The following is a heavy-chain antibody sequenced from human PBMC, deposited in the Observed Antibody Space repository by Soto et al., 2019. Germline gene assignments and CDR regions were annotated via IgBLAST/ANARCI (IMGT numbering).Heavy chain of an antibody. CDR2: INNNGGNT. CDR3: MKQDDYGSDPLDY. J-gene: IGHJ4*02. V-gene: IGHV3-64D*06. Sequence: PGGSLRLSXSASGFTFSSYSMHWVRQAPGKGLEYVSAINNNGGNTYYADSVKGRFTISRDNSKNTLYLQMSSLRTEDTAVYYCMKQDDYGSDPLDYWGQGTLVTVSS. D-gene: IGHD3-10*01. CDR1: GFTFSSYS.